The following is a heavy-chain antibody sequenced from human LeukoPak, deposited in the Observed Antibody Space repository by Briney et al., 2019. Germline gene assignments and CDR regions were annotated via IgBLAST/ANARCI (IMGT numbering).Heavy chain of an antibody. CDR3: AREYGSGSYGYDY. J-gene: IGHJ4*02. D-gene: IGHD3-10*01. V-gene: IGHV4-34*01. CDR1: GGSFSGYY. Sequence: SETLSLTCAVYGGSFSGYYWSWIRQPPGKGLEWIGEINHSGSTNYNPSLKSRVTISVDTPKNQFSLKLNSVTAADTAVYYCAREYGSGSYGYDYWGQGTLVTVSS. CDR2: INHSGST.